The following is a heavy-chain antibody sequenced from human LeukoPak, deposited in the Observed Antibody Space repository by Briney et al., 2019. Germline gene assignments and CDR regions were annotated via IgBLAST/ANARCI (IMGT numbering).Heavy chain of an antibody. J-gene: IGHJ4*02. Sequence: SQTLSLTCAISGDSVSGNIVAWNWIRQSPSRGLEWLGRTYYRSKWYNEYAVSVKSRLSINPDTSRNQFSLHLNSVTPEDTAVYYCAREARGVGFDYWGQGTLVTVFS. CDR2: TYYRSKWYN. CDR1: GDSVSGNIVA. CDR3: AREARGVGFDY. V-gene: IGHV6-1*01.